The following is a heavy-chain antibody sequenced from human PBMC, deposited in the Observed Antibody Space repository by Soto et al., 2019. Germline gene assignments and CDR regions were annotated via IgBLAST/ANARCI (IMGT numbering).Heavy chain of an antibody. CDR2: ISSSSSYT. Sequence: GGSLRLSCAASGFTFSDYYMSWIRQAPGKGLEWVSYISSSSSYTNYADSVKGRFTISRDNAKNSLYLQMNSLRAEDTAVYYCASYYCSSTRCYEDYYYGMDVWGQGTTVTVSS. CDR3: ASYYCSSTRCYEDYYYGMDV. J-gene: IGHJ6*02. CDR1: GFTFSDYY. D-gene: IGHD2-2*01. V-gene: IGHV3-11*06.